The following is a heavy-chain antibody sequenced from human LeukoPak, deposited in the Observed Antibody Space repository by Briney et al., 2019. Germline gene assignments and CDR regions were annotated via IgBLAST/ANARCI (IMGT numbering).Heavy chain of an antibody. V-gene: IGHV3-23*05. D-gene: IGHD2-2*01. CDR3: VKDRCDRTTCPEV. J-gene: IGHJ4*02. CDR2: IYTNRNT. Sequence: GGSLRLSCAASGFIFRNYGMNWVRQAPGKGLEWVSGIYTNRNTRYADSVKGRFTISRDNSKNTLYLQMDSLRVEDTAVYYCVKDRCDRTTCPEVWGQGTLVTVSS. CDR1: GFIFRNYG.